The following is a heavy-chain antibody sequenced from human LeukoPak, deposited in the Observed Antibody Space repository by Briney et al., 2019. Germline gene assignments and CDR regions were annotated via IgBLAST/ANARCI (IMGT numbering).Heavy chain of an antibody. J-gene: IGHJ4*02. D-gene: IGHD3-10*01. Sequence: GGSLRLSCAASGFTFSNYAMHWVRQAPGKGLEWLAYIRYDGSSKYYADFVKGLFTISRDYSKNTLYLHMNSLRAEDTAVYYCARDQAGSGHYADYWGQGTLVTVSS. V-gene: IGHV3-30*02. CDR2: IRYDGSSK. CDR3: ARDQAGSGHYADY. CDR1: GFTFSNYA.